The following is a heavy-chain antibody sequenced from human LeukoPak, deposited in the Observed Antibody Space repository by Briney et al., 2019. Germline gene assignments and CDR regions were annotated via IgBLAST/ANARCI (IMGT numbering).Heavy chain of an antibody. Sequence: GGSLRLSCAASGFTVSSNYMSWVRQAPGKGLEWLSYISGSSTYTNYADSVKGRFTISRDNAKNSVYLQMNSLRAEDTAVYYCARDDIRFPGKWGQGTLVAVSS. CDR1: GFTVSSNY. V-gene: IGHV3-11*05. CDR3: ARDDIRFPGK. CDR2: ISGSSTYT. J-gene: IGHJ4*02. D-gene: IGHD3-16*01.